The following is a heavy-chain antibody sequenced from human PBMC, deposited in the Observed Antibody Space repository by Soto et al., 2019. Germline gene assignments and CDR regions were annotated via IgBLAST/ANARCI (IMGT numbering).Heavy chain of an antibody. D-gene: IGHD1-1*01. V-gene: IGHV4-59*01. Sequence: PSETLSLTCTVSGGSISSYYWNWIRQPPGKGLEWIGYIYYSGSTNYNPSLKSRVTISVDTSKNQFSLKLSSVTAADTAVYYCAGEGTYQNYYYYGMDVWGQGTTVTVSS. J-gene: IGHJ6*02. CDR1: GGSISSYY. CDR2: IYYSGST. CDR3: AGEGTYQNYYYYGMDV.